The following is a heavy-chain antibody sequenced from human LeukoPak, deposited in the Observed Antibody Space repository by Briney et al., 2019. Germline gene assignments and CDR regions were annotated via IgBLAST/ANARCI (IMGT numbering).Heavy chain of an antibody. D-gene: IGHD3-10*01. J-gene: IGHJ4*02. V-gene: IGHV3-21*01. Sequence: GESLRLSCSASGFTFGTYNLSWVRQAPGKGLEWVSSITGRNNFMYYADSVKGRFTISRDNSQNSLYLQMNSLRAEDTAVYYCARELNYYGGYWGQGTLVTVSS. CDR1: GFTFGTYN. CDR2: ITGRNNFM. CDR3: ARELNYYGGY.